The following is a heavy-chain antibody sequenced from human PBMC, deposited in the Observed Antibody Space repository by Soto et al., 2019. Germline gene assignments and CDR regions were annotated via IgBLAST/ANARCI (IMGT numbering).Heavy chain of an antibody. CDR3: ARSAMVRGVIPARPNWFDP. Sequence: ASVKVSCKASGYTFTSYYMHWVRQAPGQGLEWMGIINPSGGSTSYAQKFQGRVTMTRDTSKNQFSLKLSSVTAADTAVYYCARSAMVRGVIPARPNWFDPWGQGTMVTVYS. V-gene: IGHV1-46*01. CDR2: INPSGGST. J-gene: IGHJ5*02. CDR1: GYTFTSYY. D-gene: IGHD3-10*01.